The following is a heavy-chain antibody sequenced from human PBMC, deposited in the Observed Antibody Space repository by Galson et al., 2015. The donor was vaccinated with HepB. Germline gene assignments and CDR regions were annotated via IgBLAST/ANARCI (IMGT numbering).Heavy chain of an antibody. D-gene: IGHD3-10*01. CDR2: TYYRSKWYN. V-gene: IGHV6-1*01. Sequence: CAISGDSVSTHSAAWNWIRQSPSSGLEWLGRTYYRSKWYNDYAVSVKSRINISPETSRNQFSLHLNSVTPEDTAVYYCARESGYYGSGSYFWEGRRSPYYFDYWGHGTLVTISS. CDR3: ARESGYYGSGSYFWEGRRSPYYFDY. CDR1: GDSVSTHSAA. J-gene: IGHJ4*01.